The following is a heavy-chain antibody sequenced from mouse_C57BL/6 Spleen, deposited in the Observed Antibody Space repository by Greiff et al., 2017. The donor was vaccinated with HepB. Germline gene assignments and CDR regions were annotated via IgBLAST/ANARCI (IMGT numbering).Heavy chain of an antibody. CDR1: GYTFTSYW. CDR3: ARISPSGSGFAY. Sequence: VKLQQPGAELVKPGASVKLSCKASGYTFTSYWMHWVKQRPGQGLEWIGMIHPNSGSTNYNEKFKSKATLTVDKSSSTAYMQLSSLTSEDSAVYYCARISPSGSGFAYWGQGTLVTVSA. J-gene: IGHJ3*01. V-gene: IGHV1-64*01. CDR2: IHPNSGST.